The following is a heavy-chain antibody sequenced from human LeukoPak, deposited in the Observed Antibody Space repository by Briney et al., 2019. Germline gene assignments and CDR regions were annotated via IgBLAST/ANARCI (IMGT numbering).Heavy chain of an antibody. CDR1: GFTFSSYD. J-gene: IGHJ6*01. CDR3: AKMKGHPLPKYYMDV. CDR2: IGTAGDT. D-gene: IGHD1-26*01. Sequence: GGSLRLSCAASGFTFSSYDMHWVRQATGRGLEWVSAIGTAGDTYYPGSVKGRFTISRENAKNSLYLQMNSLRAEDTAIYYCAKMKGHPLPKYYMDVWGQGTTVTVSS. V-gene: IGHV3-13*01.